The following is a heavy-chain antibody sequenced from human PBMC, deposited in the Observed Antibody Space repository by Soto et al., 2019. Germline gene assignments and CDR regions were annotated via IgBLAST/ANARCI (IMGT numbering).Heavy chain of an antibody. D-gene: IGHD1-26*01. V-gene: IGHV3-73*01. CDR2: LRNKANNNAT. CDR3: ARQGKWELLESDWFDP. J-gene: IGHJ5*02. CDR1: GFDFSASG. Sequence: GGSLRLSCTASGFDFSASGMHWVRQASGKGLEWVGRLRNKANNNATAYSASVKGRFTVSRDDLKNTAYLQMTSLKIEDTAVYYCARQGKWELLESDWFDPWGQGTLVTVSS.